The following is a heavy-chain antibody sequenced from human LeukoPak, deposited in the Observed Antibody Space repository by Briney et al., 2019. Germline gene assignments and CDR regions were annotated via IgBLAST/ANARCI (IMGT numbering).Heavy chain of an antibody. Sequence: GGSLRLYCAASGFTFSDNYMSWIRHAPGKGLEWGSYISSSGLTTYYTDSVKGRFTSSTDNAKNSMYLQMNSLRAEDTAEYYCARERYYYDSSVGGQGTLVTVSS. CDR2: ISSSGLTT. CDR1: GFTFSDNY. D-gene: IGHD3-22*01. J-gene: IGHJ4*02. V-gene: IGHV3-11*01. CDR3: ARERYYYDSSV.